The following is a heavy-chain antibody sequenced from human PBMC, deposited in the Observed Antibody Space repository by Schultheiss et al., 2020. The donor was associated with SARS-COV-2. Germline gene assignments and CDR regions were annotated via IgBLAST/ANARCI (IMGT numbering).Heavy chain of an antibody. CDR1: GGSFSGYY. CDR2: IYYSGST. D-gene: IGHD3-10*01. Sequence: SETLSLTCAVYGGSFSGYYWSWIRQPPGKGLEWIGYIYYSGSTYYNPSLKSRVTISVDTSKNQFSLKLSSVTAADTAVYYCARESVGGNFDYWGQGTLVTVSS. V-gene: IGHV4-34*09. CDR3: ARESVGGNFDY. J-gene: IGHJ4*02.